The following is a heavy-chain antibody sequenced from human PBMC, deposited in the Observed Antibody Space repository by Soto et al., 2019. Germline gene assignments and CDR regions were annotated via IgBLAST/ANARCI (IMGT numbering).Heavy chain of an antibody. CDR1: GSTFSDYY. CDR2: ISSSGSTI. D-gene: IGHD2-15*01. Sequence: GGSLRLSCASSGSTFSDYYMILIRQAPGKGLEWVSYISSSGSTIYYADSVKGRFTISRDNAKNSLYLQMNSLRAEDTAVYYCAREGGCSGGSCYGIDYWGQGTLVTVSS. V-gene: IGHV3-11*01. CDR3: AREGGCSGGSCYGIDY. J-gene: IGHJ4*02.